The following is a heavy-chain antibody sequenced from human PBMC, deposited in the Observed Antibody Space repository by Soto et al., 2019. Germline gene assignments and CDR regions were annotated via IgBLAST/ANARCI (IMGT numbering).Heavy chain of an antibody. CDR2: ISYDGSNK. CDR3: AANMLRAPLDP. D-gene: IGHD3-10*01. CDR1: GFTFSNYG. Sequence: QVQLVESGGGVVQPGRSLRLSCATSGFTFSNYGMHWARHTPGKGLEWVAVISYDGSNKKYADSVKGRFTISRDNSKSSLTLQMKSLRVEDTAVYYCAANMLRAPLDPWGQGTLVIVS. V-gene: IGHV3-30*03. J-gene: IGHJ5*02.